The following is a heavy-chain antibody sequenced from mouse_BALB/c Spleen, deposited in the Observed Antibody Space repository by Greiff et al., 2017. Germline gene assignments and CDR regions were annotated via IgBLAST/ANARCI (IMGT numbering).Heavy chain of an antibody. V-gene: IGHV1-9*01. D-gene: IGHD1-1*01. CDR1: GYTFSSYW. J-gene: IGHJ1*01. CDR3: ARRIYYYGSRGYFDV. CDR2: ILPGSGST. Sequence: QVQLQQSGAELMKPGASVKISCKATGYTFSSYWIEWVKQRPGHGLEWIGEILPGSGSTNYNEKFKGKATFTADTSSNTAYMQLSSLTSEDSAVYYCARRIYYYGSRGYFDVWGAGTTVTVSS.